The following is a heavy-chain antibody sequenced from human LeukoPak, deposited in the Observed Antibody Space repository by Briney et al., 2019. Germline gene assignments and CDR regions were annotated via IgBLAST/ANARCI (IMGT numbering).Heavy chain of an antibody. CDR3: AKARRGGPNIFDY. CDR1: GFTLDDYA. J-gene: IGHJ4*02. V-gene: IGHV3-43*02. Sequence: GGSLRLSCAASGFTLDDYAMHWVRQAPGKGLEWVSLICMMDDTTYSADSLKGRFTISRDNSNSPLYLQMKSLRTQNTALYYCAKARRGGPNIFDYWGEGTLVTASS. D-gene: IGHD3-16*01. CDR2: ICMMDDTT.